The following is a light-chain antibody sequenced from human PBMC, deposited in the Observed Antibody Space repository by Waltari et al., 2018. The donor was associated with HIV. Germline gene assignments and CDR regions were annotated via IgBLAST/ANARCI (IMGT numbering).Light chain of an antibody. CDR2: AAS. CDR3: LQDYNYPLT. Sequence: AIQMTQSPSSLSASVGDRVPITCRASQGIGNDLGWYQQKPGKAPELLIYAASSLQSGVPSRFSGSGSGTDFTLTISSLQPEDFATYYCLQDYNYPLTFGGGTKVEIK. J-gene: IGKJ4*01. V-gene: IGKV1-6*01. CDR1: QGIGND.